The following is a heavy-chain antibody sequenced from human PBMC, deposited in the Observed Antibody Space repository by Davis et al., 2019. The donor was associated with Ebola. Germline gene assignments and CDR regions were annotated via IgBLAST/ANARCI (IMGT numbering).Heavy chain of an antibody. J-gene: IGHJ4*02. Sequence: SVKVSCKASGGTFSSYAISWVRQAPGQGLEWMGRIIPILGIANYAQKFQGRVTMTRDTSTSTVYMELSSLRSEDTAVYYCARAAVVCSGGSCLRSGFDYWGQGTLVTVSS. CDR1: GGTFSSYA. CDR3: ARAAVVCSGGSCLRSGFDY. D-gene: IGHD2-15*01. V-gene: IGHV1-69*04. CDR2: IIPILGIA.